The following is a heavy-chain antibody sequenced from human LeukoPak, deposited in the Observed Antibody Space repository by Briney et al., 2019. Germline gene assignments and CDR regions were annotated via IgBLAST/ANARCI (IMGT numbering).Heavy chain of an antibody. CDR3: ARDNEDGTTDY. D-gene: IGHD1-1*01. Sequence: GGSLRLSCAASGFTFSSYGMHWVRQAPGKGLEWVAVIWYDGSSKYYADSVKGRFTISRDNSKNTLYLQMNSLRAEDTAVYYCARDNEDGTTDYWGQGTLVTVSS. V-gene: IGHV3-33*01. J-gene: IGHJ4*02. CDR2: IWYDGSSK. CDR1: GFTFSSYG.